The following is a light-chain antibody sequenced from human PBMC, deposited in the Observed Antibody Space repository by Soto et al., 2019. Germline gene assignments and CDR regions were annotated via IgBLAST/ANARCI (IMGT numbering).Light chain of an antibody. CDR2: AAS. V-gene: IGKV1-8*01. J-gene: IGKJ1*01. CDR3: QQYYSYPPT. CDR1: QGISSY. Sequence: TQSPSSLSASTGDRVTITCRASQGISSYLAWYQQKPGKAPKLLIYAASTLQSGVPSRFSGSGSGTDFTLTISCLQSEDFATYYCQQYYSYPPTFGQGTKVDIK.